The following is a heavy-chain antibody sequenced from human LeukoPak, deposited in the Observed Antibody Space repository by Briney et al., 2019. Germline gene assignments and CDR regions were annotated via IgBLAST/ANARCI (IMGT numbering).Heavy chain of an antibody. V-gene: IGHV1-18*01. J-gene: IGHJ1*01. CDR2: ISAYNGNT. CDR1: GYTFNRYG. Sequence: GASVKVSCKASGYTFNRYGISWVRQAPGQGLEWMGWISAYNGNTKYSQKVQGRVTMTTDTSTSTAYMELRSLRSDDTAVYYCARDRRLRFLEWSSIGYFQHWGQGTLVTVSS. D-gene: IGHD3-3*01. CDR3: ARDRRLRFLEWSSIGYFQH.